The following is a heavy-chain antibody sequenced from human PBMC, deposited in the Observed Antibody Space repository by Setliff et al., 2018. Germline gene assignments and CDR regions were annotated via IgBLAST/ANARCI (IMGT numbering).Heavy chain of an antibody. CDR3: ARGLPGSGYSSGVLDF. CDR1: GFTSGAYW. D-gene: IGHD3-9*01. CDR2: IDPYGSFT. Sequence: LRLSCVVSGFTSGAYWMNWVRQAPGKGLVWVSRIDPYGSFTAYADSVKGRFTISRDNAKDTVYLQMNSLRVDDTAVYYCARGLPGSGYSSGVLDFWGQGTMVTVSS. J-gene: IGHJ4*03. V-gene: IGHV3-74*01.